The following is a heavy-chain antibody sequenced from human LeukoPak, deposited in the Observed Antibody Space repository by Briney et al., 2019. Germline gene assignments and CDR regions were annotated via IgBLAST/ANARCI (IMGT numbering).Heavy chain of an antibody. CDR3: AKDALGYCSTSSCYYFDY. Sequence: GGSLRLSCAASGFTFSSYATSWVRQAPGKGLEWVSAITGSGGSTYYADSVKGRFTISRDNSKNTLYLQVNSLRAEDTAVYYCAKDALGYCSTSSCYYFDYWGQGTLVTVSS. J-gene: IGHJ4*02. CDR1: GFTFSSYA. CDR2: ITGSGGST. V-gene: IGHV3-23*01. D-gene: IGHD2-15*01.